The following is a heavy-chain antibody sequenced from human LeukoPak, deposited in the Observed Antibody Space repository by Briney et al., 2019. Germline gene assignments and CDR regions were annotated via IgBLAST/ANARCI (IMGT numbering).Heavy chain of an antibody. V-gene: IGHV5-51*01. J-gene: IGHJ5*02. CDR1: GYSFTNYW. D-gene: IGHD1-26*01. CDR3: ARHHYSGLYNWFDP. CDR2: IYPGDSDT. Sequence: GESLKISCKGSGYSFTNYWLAWVRQMPGQGLEWMEIIYPGDSDTRYSPSFQGQVTISADKSISTAYLQWSGLKASDTAMYYCARHHYSGLYNWFDPWGQGTLVTVSS.